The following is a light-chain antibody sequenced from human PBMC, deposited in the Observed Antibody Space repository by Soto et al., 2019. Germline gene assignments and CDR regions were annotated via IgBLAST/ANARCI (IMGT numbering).Light chain of an antibody. J-gene: IGLJ2*01. CDR2: DVS. CDR1: SSDVGGYNY. V-gene: IGLV2-11*01. Sequence: QSALTQPRSVSGSPGQSVTISCTGTSSDVGGYNYVSWYQQHPGKAPKLLIYDVSKRPSGVPDRFSGSKSGTTASLTISGLQAEDEDYYYCCSYAGSYTVVFGGGTKLTVL. CDR3: CSYAGSYTVV.